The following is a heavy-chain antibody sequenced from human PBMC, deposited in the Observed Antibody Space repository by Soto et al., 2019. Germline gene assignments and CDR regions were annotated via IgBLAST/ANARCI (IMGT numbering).Heavy chain of an antibody. CDR3: AKDPKGGTIGSHILDSWFDP. D-gene: IGHD2-2*01. CDR2: ISYDGSHQ. V-gene: IGHV3-30*18. J-gene: IGHJ5*02. Sequence: PGGMLRLPCAVFEFKFSDFGMHWVSQTTGKGLEWVAVISYDGSHQFYTDSVKGRFTISRDNSKNTLYLQMNSLKTEDTAMYYCAKDPKGGTIGSHILDSWFDPWSQGTLVTVSS. CDR1: EFKFSDFG.